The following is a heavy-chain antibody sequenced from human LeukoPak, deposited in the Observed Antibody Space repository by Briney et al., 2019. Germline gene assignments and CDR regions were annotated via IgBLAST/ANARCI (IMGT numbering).Heavy chain of an antibody. CDR3: ARDLGSHFDF. D-gene: IGHD2-15*01. CDR1: GFIFSRYG. CDR2: IRFDGSNR. V-gene: IGHV3-33*01. J-gene: IGHJ4*02. Sequence: GRSLRLSCTASGFIFSRYGMHWVRQAPGKGLEWVALIRFDGSNRYYADSVKGRLSISRDNGKNTLYLQMHSLRAEDTSVYYCARDLGSHFDFWGQGTLVTVSS.